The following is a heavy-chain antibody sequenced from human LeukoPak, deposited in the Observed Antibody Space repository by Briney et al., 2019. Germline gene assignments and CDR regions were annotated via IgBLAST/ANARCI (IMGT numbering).Heavy chain of an antibody. Sequence: ASVKVSCKASGGTFSSYAISWARQAPGQGLEWVGGIIPIFGTANYAQKFQGRVTITADETTSTAYMELSSLRSEDTAVYYCARRYCSSTSCYGNFDYWGQGTLVTVSS. CDR3: ARRYCSSTSCYGNFDY. D-gene: IGHD2-2*01. CDR1: GGTFSSYA. CDR2: IIPIFGTA. V-gene: IGHV1-69*01. J-gene: IGHJ4*02.